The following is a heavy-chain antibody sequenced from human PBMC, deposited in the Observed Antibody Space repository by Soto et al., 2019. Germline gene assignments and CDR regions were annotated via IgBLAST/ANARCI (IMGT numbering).Heavy chain of an antibody. Sequence: PGGSLRLSCAASGFTFSSYSMNWVRQAPGKGLEWVSSISSSSSYIYYADSVKGRFTISRDNAKNSLYLQMNSLRAEDTAVYYSAGGRPDILVVVAPTHYYFYNWGQGNLVTVSS. D-gene: IGHD2-15*01. CDR3: AGGRPDILVVVAPTHYYFYN. J-gene: IGHJ4*02. CDR2: ISSSSSYI. CDR1: GFTFSSYS. V-gene: IGHV3-21*01.